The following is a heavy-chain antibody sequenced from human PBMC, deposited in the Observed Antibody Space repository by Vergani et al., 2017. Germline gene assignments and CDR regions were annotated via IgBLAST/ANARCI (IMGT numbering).Heavy chain of an antibody. CDR1: GGTFSNHV. J-gene: IGHJ4*02. CDR2: ILPLFGTA. Sequence: QVQLVQSGAEVKKPGSSVKVSCKSSGGTFSNHVLAWVRQAPGQGLEWMGGILPLFGTANYAQKFQGRVTITADESTSTAYMELSSLRSEDTAVYYCARVGKFYGDYQKPFDYWGQGTLVSVSA. D-gene: IGHD4-17*01. V-gene: IGHV1-69*01. CDR3: ARVGKFYGDYQKPFDY.